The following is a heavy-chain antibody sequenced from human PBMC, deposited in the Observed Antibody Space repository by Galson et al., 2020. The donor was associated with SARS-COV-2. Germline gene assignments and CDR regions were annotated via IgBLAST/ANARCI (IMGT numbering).Heavy chain of an antibody. D-gene: IGHD3-9*01. CDR3: ARDKDDISPYYYYMDV. CDR1: GLTFSSYA. Sequence: GGSLRLSCAASGLTFSSYALHWVRQAPGKGLECVSAISSNGGSKYYANSVKGRFTISRDNSKNTLYHQMGSLRAEDMAVYYCARDKDDISPYYYYMDVWGKGTTVTISS. V-gene: IGHV3-64*01. CDR2: ISSNGGSK. J-gene: IGHJ6*03.